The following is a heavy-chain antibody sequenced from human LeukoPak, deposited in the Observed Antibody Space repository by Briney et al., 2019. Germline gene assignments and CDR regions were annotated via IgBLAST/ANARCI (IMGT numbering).Heavy chain of an antibody. V-gene: IGHV4-34*01. CDR3: ARALNHHYYYDSSASYYFDY. Sequence: SETLSLTCAVYGGSFSGYYWSWIRQPPGKGLEWIGEINHSGSTNYNPSLKSRVTISVDTSKNQFSLKLSSVTAADTAVYYCARALNHHYYYDSSASYYFDYWGQGTLVTVSS. CDR2: INHSGST. D-gene: IGHD3-22*01. J-gene: IGHJ4*02. CDR1: GGSFSGYY.